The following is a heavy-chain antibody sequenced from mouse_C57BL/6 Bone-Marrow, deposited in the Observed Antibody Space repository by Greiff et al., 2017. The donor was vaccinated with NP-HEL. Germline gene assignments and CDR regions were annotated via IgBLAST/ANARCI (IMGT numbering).Heavy chain of an antibody. J-gene: IGHJ4*01. V-gene: IGHV7-1*01. CDR2: SRNKANDYTT. CDR1: GFTFSDFY. CDR3: ARDAVGTLYAMDY. Sequence: EVNVVESGGGLVQSGRSLRLSCATSGFTFSDFYMEWVRQAPGKGLEWIAASRNKANDYTTEYSASVKGRFIVSRDTSQSILYLQMNALRAEDTAIYYCARDAVGTLYAMDYWGQGTSVTVSS. D-gene: IGHD1-1*01.